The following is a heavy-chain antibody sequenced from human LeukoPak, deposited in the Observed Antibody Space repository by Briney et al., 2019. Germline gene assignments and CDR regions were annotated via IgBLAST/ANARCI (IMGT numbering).Heavy chain of an antibody. D-gene: IGHD6-19*01. J-gene: IGHJ4*02. Sequence: PGGSLRLSCVASGFTFSSRDWMTWVRQAPGKGLEWVAFIRYDGSNKYYADSVKGRFTISRDNSKNTLYLQMNSLRAEDTAVYYCGKDWAVARFDYWGQGTLVTVSS. CDR1: GFTFSSRDW. CDR3: GKDWAVARFDY. CDR2: IRYDGSNK. V-gene: IGHV3-30*02.